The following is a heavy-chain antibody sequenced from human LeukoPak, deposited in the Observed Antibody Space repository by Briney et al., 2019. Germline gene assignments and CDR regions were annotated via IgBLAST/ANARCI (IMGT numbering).Heavy chain of an antibody. D-gene: IGHD1-26*01. CDR2: SRNKANSYTT. V-gene: IGHV3-72*01. Sequence: AGGSLRLSCAASGSTFSDHYMDWVRQTPGKGLEWVGRSRNKANSYTTEYAASVKGRFTISRDDSKNSLSLQMNSLKTDDTAVYYCARASRSGSYFFYWGQGTLVTVSS. CDR3: ARASRSGSYFFY. CDR1: GSTFSDHY. J-gene: IGHJ4*02.